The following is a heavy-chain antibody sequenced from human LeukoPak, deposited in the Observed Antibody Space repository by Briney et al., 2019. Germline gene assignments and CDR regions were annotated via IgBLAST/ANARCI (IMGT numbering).Heavy chain of an antibody. CDR1: GFTLNDHW. Sequence: GGTLRLSCATSGFTLNDHWLHWVRQAPGKGLVWVSYINADGTNTGYADSVKGRFTVSRDNGKNTLYLQMNSLRDEDTAVYYCARGAGWFFDRWGRGALVTVSS. J-gene: IGHJ2*01. CDR2: INADGTNT. CDR3: ARGAGWFFDR. V-gene: IGHV3-74*01.